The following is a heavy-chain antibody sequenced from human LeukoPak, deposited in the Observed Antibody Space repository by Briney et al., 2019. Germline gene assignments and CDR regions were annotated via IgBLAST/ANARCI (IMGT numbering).Heavy chain of an antibody. V-gene: IGHV2-5*02. CDR2: SYWDDDK. CDR3: AGGSGRTFDY. Sequence: GCGPTLVNPTQTLTLTCTCSGFSPSTSGVGVGWIRHPPGKALEWLALSYWDDDKRYSPSLKSRLTITKDTSKNQVVLTMTNMDAVDTATYDCAGGSGRTFDYWGQGTLVTVSS. CDR1: GFSPSTSGVG. D-gene: IGHD3-10*01. J-gene: IGHJ4*02.